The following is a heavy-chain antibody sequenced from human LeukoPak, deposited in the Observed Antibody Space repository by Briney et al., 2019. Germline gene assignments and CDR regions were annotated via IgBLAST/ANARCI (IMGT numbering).Heavy chain of an antibody. Sequence: SETLSLTCAVYGGSFSGYYWSWIRQPPGKGLEWIGEINHSGSTNYNPSLKSRVTISVDTSKNQFSLKLSSVTAADTAVYYCARFGSGYYPRMLHFDYWGQGTLVTVSS. J-gene: IGHJ4*02. V-gene: IGHV4-34*01. D-gene: IGHD3-22*01. CDR2: INHSGST. CDR1: GGSFSGYY. CDR3: ARFGSGYYPRMLHFDY.